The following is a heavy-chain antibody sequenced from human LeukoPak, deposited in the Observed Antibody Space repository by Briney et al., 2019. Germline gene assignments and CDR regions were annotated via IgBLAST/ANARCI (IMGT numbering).Heavy chain of an antibody. CDR3: AKASAMIVVVSKHFDY. CDR1: GFTFSSYA. Sequence: GGSLRLSCAASGFTFSSYAMSWVRQAPGKGLKWVSAISGSGGSTYYADSVKGRFTISRDNSKNTLYLQMNSLRAEDTAVYYCAKASAMIVVVSKHFDYWGQGTLVTVSS. D-gene: IGHD3-22*01. J-gene: IGHJ4*02. CDR2: ISGSGGST. V-gene: IGHV3-23*01.